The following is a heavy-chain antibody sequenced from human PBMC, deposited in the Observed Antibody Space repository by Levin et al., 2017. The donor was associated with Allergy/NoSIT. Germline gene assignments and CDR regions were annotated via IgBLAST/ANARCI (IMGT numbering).Heavy chain of an antibody. CDR1: GGSISSGGYY. D-gene: IGHD1-26*01. Sequence: SETLSLTCTVSGGSISSGGYYWSWIRQHPGTGLEWIGYIYYSGSTYYNPSLKSRVTISVDTSKNQFSLKLSSVTAADTAVYYCASSHSGSYGLDPWGQGTLVTVSS. CDR2: IYYSGST. V-gene: IGHV4-31*03. CDR3: ASSHSGSYGLDP. J-gene: IGHJ5*02.